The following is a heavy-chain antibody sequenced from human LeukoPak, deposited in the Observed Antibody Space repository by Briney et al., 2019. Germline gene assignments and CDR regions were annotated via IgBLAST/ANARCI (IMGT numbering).Heavy chain of an antibody. J-gene: IGHJ4*02. CDR1: GFTFSNYA. CDR3: ARGPYGDS. CDR2: ISYDGSNR. V-gene: IGHV3-30-3*01. D-gene: IGHD4-17*01. Sequence: GGSLRLSCAASGFTFSNYAMYWVRQAPGKGLEWVAVISYDGSNRYYADSVKGRFTISRDNSKNTPYLQMNSLRVEDTAVYYCARGPYGDSWGQGTPVTVSS.